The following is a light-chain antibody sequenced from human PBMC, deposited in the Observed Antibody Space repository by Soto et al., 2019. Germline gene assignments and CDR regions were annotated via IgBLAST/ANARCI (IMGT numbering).Light chain of an antibody. Sequence: EIVLTQSPGTLSLSPGEGATLSCRASQSVSSNYLAWYQRKPGQAPRLLIYGASSRATGIPNRFSGSGSGTDFTLTITRLEPEDFAVYYCQQYGSSPPTFGQGTKVEIK. V-gene: IGKV3-20*01. J-gene: IGKJ1*01. CDR3: QQYGSSPPT. CDR2: GAS. CDR1: QSVSSNY.